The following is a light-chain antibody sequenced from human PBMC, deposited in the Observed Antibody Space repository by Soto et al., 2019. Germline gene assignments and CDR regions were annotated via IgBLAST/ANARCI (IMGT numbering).Light chain of an antibody. J-gene: IGKJ2*01. CDR2: DAS. V-gene: IGKV3-11*01. CDR3: QQRSSWPPRYT. CDR1: QSVSTF. Sequence: IVLTQSPATLSLSPGERATLSCRASQSVSTFLAWYQQKPGQAPRLLIYDASSRATGIPARFSGSGSGTDFTLTISSLEPEDFAVYYCQQRSSWPPRYTFGQGPRLEIK.